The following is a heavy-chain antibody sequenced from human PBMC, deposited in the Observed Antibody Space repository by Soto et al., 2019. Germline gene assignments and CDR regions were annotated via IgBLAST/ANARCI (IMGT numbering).Heavy chain of an antibody. V-gene: IGHV4-31*03. Sequence: QVQLQESGPGLVKPSQTLSLTCTVSGGSISSGGYYWSWIRQHPGKGLEWIGYIYYSGSTDYNPCLKSRVTISVDTSKNQFSLKLSSVTAADTAVYYCARELRFGEDYSGMDVWGQGTTVTVSS. J-gene: IGHJ6*02. CDR1: GGSISSGGYY. CDR2: IYYSGST. D-gene: IGHD3-10*01. CDR3: ARELRFGEDYSGMDV.